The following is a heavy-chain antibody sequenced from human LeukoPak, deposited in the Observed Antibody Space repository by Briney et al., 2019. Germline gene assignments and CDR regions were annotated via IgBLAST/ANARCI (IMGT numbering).Heavy chain of an antibody. CDR3: ARARVSSGGSCAIDY. CDR1: GYSISSGYY. Sequence: SETLSLTCTVSGYSISSGYYWGWIRQSPEKGLEWIGSIYHSGATYYNPSLKSRVTISVDTSKNQFSLKVTSVTAADTAVYYCARARVSSGGSCAIDYWGQGTLVTVSS. J-gene: IGHJ4*02. CDR2: IYHSGAT. D-gene: IGHD2-15*01. V-gene: IGHV4-38-2*02.